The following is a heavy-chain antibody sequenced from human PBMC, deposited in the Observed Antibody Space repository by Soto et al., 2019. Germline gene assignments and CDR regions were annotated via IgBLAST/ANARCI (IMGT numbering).Heavy chain of an antibody. J-gene: IGHJ3*02. CDR1: GYTLTELS. CDR3: ATSQYYYDSSGYYGVEAFDI. Sequence: ASVKVSCKVSGYTLTELSMHWVRQAPGKGLEWMGGFDPEDGETIYAQKFQGRVTMTEDTSTDTAYMELSSLRSEDTAVYYCATSQYYYDSSGYYGVEAFDIWGQGTMVTVSS. CDR2: FDPEDGET. D-gene: IGHD3-22*01. V-gene: IGHV1-24*01.